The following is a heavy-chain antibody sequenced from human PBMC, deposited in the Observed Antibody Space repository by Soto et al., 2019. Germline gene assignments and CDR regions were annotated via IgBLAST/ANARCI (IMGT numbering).Heavy chain of an antibody. CDR2: LNPNGGST. Sequence: QVQLVQSGAEVKKPGASVKVSCKASGYTFTNSYIHWVRQAPGQGLEWMALLNPNGGSTNYAQNFQGRITVTRDTSTSTADMELTSLTSEDTAVYYCARNLAAGDYWGQGTLVTVSS. D-gene: IGHD6-13*01. J-gene: IGHJ4*02. CDR1: GYTFTNSY. V-gene: IGHV1-46*01. CDR3: ARNLAAGDY.